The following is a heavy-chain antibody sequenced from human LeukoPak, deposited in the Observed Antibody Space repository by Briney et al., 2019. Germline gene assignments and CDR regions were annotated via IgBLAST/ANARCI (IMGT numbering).Heavy chain of an antibody. V-gene: IGHV4-59*01. CDR1: GGPISSYY. Sequence: SETLSLTCTVSGGPISSYYWTWIRPPPGKGMEWIGYINYSGSTNYHPSIKSRHTKDIDTSNNQFSLKLSSVTAADTAVYYCAGPTRQPDLWGRGTLVTVSS. J-gene: IGHJ2*01. CDR2: INYSGST. CDR3: AGPTRQPDL. D-gene: IGHD1-1*01.